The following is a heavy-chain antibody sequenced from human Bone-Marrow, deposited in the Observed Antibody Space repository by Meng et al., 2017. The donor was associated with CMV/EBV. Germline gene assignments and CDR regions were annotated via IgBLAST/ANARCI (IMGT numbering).Heavy chain of an antibody. CDR1: GFTFRSYS. V-gene: IGHV3-21*01. CDR2: ISSSSSYI. CDR3: AISSVVVVAADFDY. D-gene: IGHD2-15*01. Sequence: GSLKISCAASGFTFRSYSMNWVRQAPGKGLEWVSSISSSSSYIYYADSLKGRFTISRDNAKNPLYLQMNSLRAEDTAVYYCAISSVVVVAADFDYWGRGTLVTVSS. J-gene: IGHJ4*02.